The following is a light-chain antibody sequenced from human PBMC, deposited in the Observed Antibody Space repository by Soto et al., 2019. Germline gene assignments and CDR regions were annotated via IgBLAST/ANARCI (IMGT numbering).Light chain of an antibody. CDR2: GAS. V-gene: IGKV3-15*01. CDR3: QHYGASAMYT. J-gene: IGKJ2*01. Sequence: EIVMTQSPATLSVSPGERATLSCRASQSVSSNLAWYQQKPGQAPRLLIYGASTRATGIPARFSGSGSGTEFTLTISSLQSEDFAVYYCQHYGASAMYTFGQGTKLETK. CDR1: QSVSSN.